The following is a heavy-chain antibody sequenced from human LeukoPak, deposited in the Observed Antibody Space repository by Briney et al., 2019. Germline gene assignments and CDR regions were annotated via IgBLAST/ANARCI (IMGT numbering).Heavy chain of an antibody. CDR1: GYTFTTLD. V-gene: IGHV1-8*01. J-gene: IGHJ5*02. Sequence: ASVKASCKASGYTFTTLDINWVRQAPGQGLEWMGWMNPNSGNTGYAQKFQGRVTMTRDTSTNTAYMELSSLTSEDTALYYCARSVSAASWFDPWGQGTLVIVSS. CDR3: ARSVSAASWFDP. D-gene: IGHD6-13*01. CDR2: MNPNSGNT.